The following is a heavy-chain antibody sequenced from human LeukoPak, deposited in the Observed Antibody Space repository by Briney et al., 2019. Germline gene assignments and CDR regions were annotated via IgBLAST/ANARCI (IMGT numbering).Heavy chain of an antibody. V-gene: IGHV3-48*01. Sequence: GGSLRLSCEASGFDFSGYAMNWVHQAPGKGLEWLSHIGFDQTTIYYADSVKGRFAISRDNAKKSLYLQMNLLRAEDTAIYYCSRGGYCSGGTCYVGDHWGQGSLVIVSS. J-gene: IGHJ4*02. CDR1: GFDFSGYA. D-gene: IGHD2-15*01. CDR2: IGFDQTTI. CDR3: SRGGYCSGGTCYVGDH.